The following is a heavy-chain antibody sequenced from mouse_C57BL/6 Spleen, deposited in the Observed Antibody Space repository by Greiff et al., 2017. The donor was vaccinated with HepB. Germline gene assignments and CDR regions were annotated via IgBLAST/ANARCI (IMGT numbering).Heavy chain of an antibody. CDR2: INPGSGGT. J-gene: IGHJ3*01. D-gene: IGHD2-3*01. CDR3: ARDGYYWFAY. V-gene: IGHV1-54*01. Sequence: VKLQESGAELVRPGTSVKVSCKASGYAFTNYLIEWVKQRPGQGLEWIGVINPGSGGTNYNEKFKGKATLTADKSSSTAYMQLSSLTSEDSAVYFCARDGYYWFAYWGQGTLVTVSA. CDR1: GYAFTNYL.